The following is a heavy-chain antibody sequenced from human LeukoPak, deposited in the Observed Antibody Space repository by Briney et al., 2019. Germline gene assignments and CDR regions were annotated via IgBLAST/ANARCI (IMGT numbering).Heavy chain of an antibody. V-gene: IGHV3-48*03. CDR1: GFTFSSYE. CDR3: ARDFRITMIRSDY. D-gene: IGHD3-22*01. Sequence: PGGSLRLSCAASGFTFSSYEMNWVRQAPGKGLEWFSYISSSGSTIYYADSVKGRFTISRDNAKNSLYLQMNSLRAEDTAVYYCARDFRITMIRSDYWGQGTLVTVSS. J-gene: IGHJ4*02. CDR2: ISSSGSTI.